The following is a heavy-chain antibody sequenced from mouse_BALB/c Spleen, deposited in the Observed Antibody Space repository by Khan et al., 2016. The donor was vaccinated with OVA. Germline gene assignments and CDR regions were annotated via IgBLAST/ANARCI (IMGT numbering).Heavy chain of an antibody. J-gene: IGHJ3*01. V-gene: IGHV1-9*01. D-gene: IGHD2-4*01. CDR1: GYIFSSYW. CDR2: ILPGSGSI. CDR3: ARGDDYDPSWVAY. Sequence: QVQLKQSGAELMKPGASVKISCKATGYIFSSYWIEWVKQRPGHGLEWIGEILPGSGSINYNEKFKGKATFIADTSSNTAYMQFSSLTADDSAVYYCARGDDYDPSWVAYWGQGTLVTVSA.